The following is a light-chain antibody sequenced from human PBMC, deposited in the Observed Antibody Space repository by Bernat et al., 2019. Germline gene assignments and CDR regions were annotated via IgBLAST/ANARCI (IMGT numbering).Light chain of an antibody. CDR3: QQYSSYWT. J-gene: IGKJ1*01. V-gene: IGKV1-5*03. Sequence: DIRMTQSPSTLSASVGDRVTITCRASQNIDTWLAWYQQKPGKAPKLLIHKASTLQNGVPSRFSGSGSGTEFTLTISSLQPDDFATYHCQQYSSYWTFGQRTKVEIK. CDR1: QNIDTW. CDR2: KAS.